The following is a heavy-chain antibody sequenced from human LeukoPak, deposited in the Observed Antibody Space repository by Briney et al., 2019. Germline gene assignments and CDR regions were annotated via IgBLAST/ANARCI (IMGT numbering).Heavy chain of an antibody. CDR3: ARVLNWNYEGFDY. CDR1: GFTFSSYS. J-gene: IGHJ4*02. CDR2: ISSSSYI. D-gene: IGHD1-7*01. V-gene: IGHV3-21*01. Sequence: GGSLRLSCAASGFTFSSYSMNWVRQAPGKGLEWVSSISSSSYIYYADSVKGRFTISRDNAKNSLYLQMNSLRAEDTAVYYCARVLNWNYEGFDYWGQGTLVTVSS.